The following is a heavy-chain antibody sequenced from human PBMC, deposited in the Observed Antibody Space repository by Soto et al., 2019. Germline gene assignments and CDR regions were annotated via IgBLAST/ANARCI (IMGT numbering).Heavy chain of an antibody. CDR1: GFTFSSYA. J-gene: IGHJ4*02. D-gene: IGHD5-12*01. Sequence: GGSLRLSCAASGFTFSSYAMSWVRQAPGKGLEWVSAISGSGGSTYYADSVKGRFTISRDNSKNTLYLQMNSLRAEDTAVYYCARGYSGYDGIFDYWGQGTLVTVSS. V-gene: IGHV3-23*01. CDR2: ISGSGGST. CDR3: ARGYSGYDGIFDY.